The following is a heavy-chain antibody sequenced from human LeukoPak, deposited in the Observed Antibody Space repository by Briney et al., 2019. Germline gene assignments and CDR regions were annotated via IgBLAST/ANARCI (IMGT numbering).Heavy chain of an antibody. Sequence: GGSLRLSCAASGFTFSSYYIHWVRQAPGKGLAWVSRINNDGSSTRYADSVKGRFTISRDNAKNTLYLQMNSLRAEDTAVYYCARGLYCSGINCYNGMDVWGKGTTVTVSS. D-gene: IGHD2-2*02. V-gene: IGHV3-74*01. CDR3: ARGLYCSGINCYNGMDV. J-gene: IGHJ6*04. CDR2: INNDGSST. CDR1: GFTFSSYY.